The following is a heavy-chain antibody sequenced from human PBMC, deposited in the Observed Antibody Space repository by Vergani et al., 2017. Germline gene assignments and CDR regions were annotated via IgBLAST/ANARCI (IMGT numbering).Heavy chain of an antibody. CDR1: GCSISSGDYY. D-gene: IGHD3-22*01. Sequence: QVQLQESGPGLVKTSQTLSLTCTVSGCSISSGDYYWSWIRQPPGKGLEWIGYIYYSGSTYYNPSLKSRVTISLDTYKNQFSLKLSSVTAADTAVYYCARVPGVKGYYYDSSGYYEDLDYWGQGTLVTVSS. CDR3: ARVPGVKGYYYDSSGYYEDLDY. J-gene: IGHJ4*02. V-gene: IGHV4-30-4*01. CDR2: IYYSGST.